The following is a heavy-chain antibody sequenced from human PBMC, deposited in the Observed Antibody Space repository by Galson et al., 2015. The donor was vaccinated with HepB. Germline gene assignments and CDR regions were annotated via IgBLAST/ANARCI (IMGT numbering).Heavy chain of an antibody. V-gene: IGHV3-66*02. Sequence: LRLSCAASGFTVSANHLGWVRQAPGKGLEWVSFTFSGGASYFADSLKGRFSISTDTSNNTLYLQMTSLTTEDTAVYFCARGAFALAGKAFDVWGQGTLVTVSS. D-gene: IGHD6-19*01. CDR2: TFSGGAS. CDR1: GFTVSANH. CDR3: ARGAFALAGKAFDV. J-gene: IGHJ3*01.